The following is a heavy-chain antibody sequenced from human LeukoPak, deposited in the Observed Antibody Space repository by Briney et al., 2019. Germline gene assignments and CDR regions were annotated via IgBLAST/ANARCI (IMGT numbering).Heavy chain of an antibody. CDR1: GGSFSGYY. Sequence: SETLSLTCAVYGGSFSGYYWSWIRQPPGKGLEWIGYIYYSGSTNYNPSLKSRVTISVDTSKNQFSLKLSSATAADTAVYYCARGQRSDAGWGLYYYYYYIDVWGKGTTVTVSS. D-gene: IGHD3-10*01. CDR3: ARGQRSDAGWGLYYYYYYIDV. V-gene: IGHV4-59*01. J-gene: IGHJ6*03. CDR2: IYYSGST.